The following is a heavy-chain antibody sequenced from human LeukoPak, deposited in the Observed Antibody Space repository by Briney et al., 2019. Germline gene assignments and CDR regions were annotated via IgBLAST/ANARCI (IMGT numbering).Heavy chain of an antibody. CDR1: GFTFDGYT. V-gene: IGHV3-9*01. CDR3: VXGGSSNFYGGYY. J-gene: IGHJ4*02. Sequence: HPGRSLRLSCAASGFTFDGYTMIWVRQTPGRGLEWVSGISWRSGIIGYADSVKGRFTISRDNAKNSLYLQMNSLRAEDTALYHCVXGGSSNFYGGYYLGQGTLVTVSS. CDR2: ISWRSGII. D-gene: IGHD6-13*01.